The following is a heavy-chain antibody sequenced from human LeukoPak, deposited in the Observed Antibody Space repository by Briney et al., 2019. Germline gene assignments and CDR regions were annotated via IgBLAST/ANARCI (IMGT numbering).Heavy chain of an antibody. D-gene: IGHD3-3*01. CDR3: ARGPAVIILPAFDY. J-gene: IGHJ4*02. CDR2: MSYDEGKE. CDR1: GFTFSSYT. Sequence: GRSLRLSCAASGFTFSSYTMHWVRQAPGKGLEWVALMSYDEGKEYYADSVKGRFTISRDNSKNTLYLQLNSLRAEETAVYYCARGPAVIILPAFDYWGQGTLVSVSS. V-gene: IGHV3-30*04.